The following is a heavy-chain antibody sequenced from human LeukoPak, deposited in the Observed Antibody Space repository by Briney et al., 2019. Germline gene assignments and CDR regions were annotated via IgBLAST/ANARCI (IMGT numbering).Heavy chain of an antibody. CDR1: GFTFTSSA. CDR2: IVVGSGNT. V-gene: IGHV1-58*02. D-gene: IGHD3-22*01. J-gene: IGHJ4*02. CDR3: AAGHYYDSSGYPKSPDY. Sequence: SVKVSCKASGFTFTSSAMQWVRQVRGQRLEWIGWIVVGSGNTNYAQKFQERVTITRDMSTSTAYMELSSLRSEDTAVYYCAAGHYYDSSGYPKSPDYWGQGTLVTVSS.